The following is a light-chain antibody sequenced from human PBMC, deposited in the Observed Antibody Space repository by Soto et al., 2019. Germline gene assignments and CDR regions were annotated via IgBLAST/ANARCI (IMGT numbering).Light chain of an antibody. CDR2: DVS. CDR1: SSDVGGYNY. CDR3: SSYTSSSTLAWV. Sequence: QSALTQPASVSGSPGQSITISCTGTSSDVGGYNYVSWYQQHPGKAPKLMIYDVSNRPSGVSNHFSGSKSGNTASLTISGLQAEDEADYYCSSYTSSSTLAWVFGGGTKLTVL. V-gene: IGLV2-14*01. J-gene: IGLJ3*02.